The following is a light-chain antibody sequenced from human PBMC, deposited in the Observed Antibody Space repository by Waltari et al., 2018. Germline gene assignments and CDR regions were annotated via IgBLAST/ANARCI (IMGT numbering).Light chain of an antibody. CDR2: DVS. Sequence: QSALTQPASVSGSPGQSITISCPGTSSDVDDYNFVSWYQQHPGNAPKLMLYDVSKRPSGVSNRFSGSKSGNTASLTISGLQAEDEADYYCCSYAPSTTHVAFGGGTRLTVL. V-gene: IGLV2-23*02. J-gene: IGLJ2*01. CDR1: SSDVDDYNF. CDR3: CSYAPSTTHVA.